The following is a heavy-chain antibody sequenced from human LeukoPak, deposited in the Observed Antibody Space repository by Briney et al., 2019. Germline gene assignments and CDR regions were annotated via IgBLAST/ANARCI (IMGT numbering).Heavy chain of an antibody. CDR2: INWNGGST. V-gene: IGHV3-20*04. CDR1: GFTFDDHG. D-gene: IGHD3-10*02. J-gene: IGHJ6*04. Sequence: GRSLRLSCAASGFTFDDHGMSWVRQAPGKGLEWVSGINWNGGSTGYVDSVKGRFTISRDNAKNSLYLQMNSLRAEDTAVYYCAELGITMIGGVWGKGTTVTISS. CDR3: AELGITMIGGV.